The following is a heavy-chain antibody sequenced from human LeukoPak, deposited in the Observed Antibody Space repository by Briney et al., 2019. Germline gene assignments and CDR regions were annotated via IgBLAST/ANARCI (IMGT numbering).Heavy chain of an antibody. Sequence: GGSLRLSCAASGFTFDDYAMHWVRQAPGKGLEWVSLISWDGDSTYYADSVKGRFTISRDNSKNSLYLQMNSLRAEDTALYYCAKDIGVADYYYYYMDVWGKGTTVTVSS. CDR1: GFTFDDYA. J-gene: IGHJ6*03. D-gene: IGHD3-3*01. V-gene: IGHV3-43D*03. CDR2: ISWDGDST. CDR3: AKDIGVADYYYYYMDV.